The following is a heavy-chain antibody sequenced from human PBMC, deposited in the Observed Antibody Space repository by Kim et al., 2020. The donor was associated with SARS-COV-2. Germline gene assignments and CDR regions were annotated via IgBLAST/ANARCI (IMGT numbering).Heavy chain of an antibody. V-gene: IGHV4-34*01. D-gene: IGHD1-7*01. CDR2: GTT. J-gene: IGHJ4*02. Sequence: GTTKYSPSLTSRVKISEDTSQNQFSLNLSYLTAADTAVYYCAKGGTRAFDYWGQGTLITVSS. CDR3: AKGGTRAFDY.